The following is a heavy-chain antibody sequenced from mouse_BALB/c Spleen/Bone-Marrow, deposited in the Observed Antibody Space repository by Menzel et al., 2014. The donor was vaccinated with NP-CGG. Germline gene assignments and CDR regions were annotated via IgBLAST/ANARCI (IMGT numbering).Heavy chain of an antibody. J-gene: IGHJ2*01. CDR3: ARSGYYGSSYFDY. CDR2: INPYNGDT. D-gene: IGHD1-1*01. V-gene: IGHV1-20*02. CDR1: DYSFTGYF. Sequence: EVKLVESGPELVKPGASVKISCKASDYSFTGYFMNWVMQSHGKSLEWIGRINPYNGDTFYNQKFKGKATLTVDKSSSTAHMELRSLASEDSAVYYCARSGYYGSSYFDYWGQGTTLTVSS.